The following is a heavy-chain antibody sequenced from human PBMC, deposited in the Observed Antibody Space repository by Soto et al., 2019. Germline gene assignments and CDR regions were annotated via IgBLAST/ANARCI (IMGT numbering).Heavy chain of an antibody. J-gene: IGHJ4*02. D-gene: IGHD3-22*01. Sequence: EVQLVESGGGLVQPGGSLRLSCAASGFTVSSNYMSWVRQAPGKGLEWVSVIHSDGSTYYADSVKGRFTISRDNSKNTLYLQMNSLRAEDTAVDYCASPGGLSGYHFDSWGQGTLVTVSS. CDR2: IHSDGST. V-gene: IGHV3-66*01. CDR3: ASPGGLSGYHFDS. CDR1: GFTVSSNY.